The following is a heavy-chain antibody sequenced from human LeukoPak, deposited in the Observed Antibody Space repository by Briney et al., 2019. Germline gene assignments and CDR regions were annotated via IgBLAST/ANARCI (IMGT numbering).Heavy chain of an antibody. Sequence: ASVKVSCKASGGTFSSYAISWVRQAPGQGLEWMGRIIPILGIANYAQKFQGRVTITADKSTSTAYMELSSLRSEDTAVYYCARAPTYYDIFYNYGMDVWGQGTTVTVSS. V-gene: IGHV1-69*04. CDR2: IIPILGIA. CDR1: GGTFSSYA. J-gene: IGHJ6*02. D-gene: IGHD3-9*01. CDR3: ARAPTYYDIFYNYGMDV.